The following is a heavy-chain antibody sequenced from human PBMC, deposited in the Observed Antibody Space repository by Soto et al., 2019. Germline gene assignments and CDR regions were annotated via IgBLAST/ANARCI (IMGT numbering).Heavy chain of an antibody. V-gene: IGHV3-21*01. CDR3: ARDTGGGQWLALYYYYYMDV. J-gene: IGHJ6*03. D-gene: IGHD6-19*01. CDR2: ISSSSSYI. Sequence: GGSLRLSCAASGFTFSSYSMNWVRQAPGKGLEWVSSISSSSSYIYYADSVKGRFTISRDNAKNSLYLQMNSLRAEDTAVYYCARDTGGGQWLALYYYYYMDVWGKGTTVTVSS. CDR1: GFTFSSYS.